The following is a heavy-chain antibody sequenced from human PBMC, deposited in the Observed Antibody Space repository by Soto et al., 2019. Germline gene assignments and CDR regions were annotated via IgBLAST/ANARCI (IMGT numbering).Heavy chain of an antibody. J-gene: IGHJ4*02. CDR2: IYHSGST. V-gene: IGHV4-30-2*01. CDR1: GGSISSGGYS. D-gene: IGHD4-17*01. CDR3: ARGMTTVTTLDY. Sequence: QLQLQKSGSGLVKPSQTLSLTCAVSGGSISSGGYSWSWIRQPPGKGLEWIGYIYHSGSTYYNPSLKCRVTISVDRSKNQFSLKLSSVTAADTAVYYCARGMTTVTTLDYWGQGTLVTVSS.